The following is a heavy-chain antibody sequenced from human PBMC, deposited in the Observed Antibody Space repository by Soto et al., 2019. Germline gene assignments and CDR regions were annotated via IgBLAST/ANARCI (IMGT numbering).Heavy chain of an antibody. Sequence: ASVKVSCKASGYIFTSYGISWVRQAPGQGLEWMGWISAYNGNTNYAQKLQGRVTMTTDTSTSTAYMELRSLRSDDTAVYYCAREGGYCGGDCYPSWFDPWGQGTLVTVSS. D-gene: IGHD2-21*02. J-gene: IGHJ5*02. CDR1: GYIFTSYG. CDR2: ISAYNGNT. CDR3: AREGGYCGGDCYPSWFDP. V-gene: IGHV1-18*01.